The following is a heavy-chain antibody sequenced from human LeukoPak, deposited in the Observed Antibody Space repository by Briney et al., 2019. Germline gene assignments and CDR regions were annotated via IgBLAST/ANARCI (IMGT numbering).Heavy chain of an antibody. CDR3: ATEKDLLLDS. J-gene: IGHJ5*01. Sequence: GASVKASFKVSGYSLSELSTHWVRQAPGQGVEWMGGFDPGDDETIYAQKFQGRVTMTEDTSTDTAYLELSSLRSEDTAVYFCATEKDLLLDSWGQGTPVTVSS. CDR2: FDPGDDET. D-gene: IGHD1-26*01. V-gene: IGHV1-24*01. CDR1: GYSLSELS.